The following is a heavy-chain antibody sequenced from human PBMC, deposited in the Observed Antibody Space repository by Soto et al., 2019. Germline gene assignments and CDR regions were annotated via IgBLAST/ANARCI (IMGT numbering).Heavy chain of an antibody. CDR1: GYSFTSYW. CDR3: ASTLNEDIVVVPESYGMDV. CDR2: IDPSDSYT. V-gene: IGHV5-10-1*01. D-gene: IGHD2-2*01. Sequence: GESLKISCKGSGYSFTSYWISWVRQMPGKGLEWMGRIDPSDSYTNYSPSFQGHVTISADKSISTAYLQWSSLKASDTAMYYCASTLNEDIVVVPESYGMDVWGQGTTVTVSS. J-gene: IGHJ6*02.